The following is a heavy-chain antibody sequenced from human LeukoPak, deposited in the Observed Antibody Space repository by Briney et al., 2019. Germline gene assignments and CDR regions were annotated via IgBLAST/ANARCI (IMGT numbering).Heavy chain of an antibody. V-gene: IGHV5-51*01. CDR3: ARRDYYGSGSYWGAFDY. D-gene: IGHD3-10*01. CDR1: GXIFTTYW. Sequence: XXSGXIFTTYWIXWGRQVPGKGLEWMGXVXXGXSDSYTKYSPSFQGQVTISADKSISTAYLQWSSLKASDTAIYYCARRDYYGSGSYWGAFDYWGQGTLVTVSS. J-gene: IGHJ4*02. CDR2: VXXGXSDSYT.